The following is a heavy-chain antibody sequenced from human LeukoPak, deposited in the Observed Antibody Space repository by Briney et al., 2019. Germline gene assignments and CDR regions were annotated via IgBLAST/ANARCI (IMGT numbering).Heavy chain of an antibody. D-gene: IGHD3-22*01. CDR3: ARGRPSGYLLSPSYYFDY. V-gene: IGHV4-4*07. J-gene: IGHJ4*02. CDR2: IYTSGST. Sequence: PSETQSLTCTVSGGSISSYYWSWIRQPAGKGLEWIGRIYTSGSTNYNPSLKSRVTMSVDTSKNQFSLKLSSVTAADTAVYYCARGRPSGYLLSPSYYFDYGGQGTLVTVSS. CDR1: GGSISSYY.